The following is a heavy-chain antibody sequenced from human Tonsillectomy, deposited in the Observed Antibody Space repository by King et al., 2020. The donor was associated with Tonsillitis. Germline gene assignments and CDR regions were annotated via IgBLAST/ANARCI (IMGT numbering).Heavy chain of an antibody. Sequence: QLQESGPGLVKPSETLSLTCTVSGGSISSSSYYWGWIRQPPGKGLEWIGSIYYSGSTYYNPSLKSRVTISVDTSTNQFSLKLSSVTAADTAVYYCARGVVVVPAALSSRNAFDIWGQGTMVTVSS. CDR2: IYYSGST. J-gene: IGHJ3*02. D-gene: IGHD2-2*01. CDR3: ARGVVVVPAALSSRNAFDI. CDR1: GGSISSSSYY. V-gene: IGHV4-39*07.